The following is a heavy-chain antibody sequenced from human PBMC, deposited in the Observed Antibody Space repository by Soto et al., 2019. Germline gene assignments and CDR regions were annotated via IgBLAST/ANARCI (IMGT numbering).Heavy chain of an antibody. J-gene: IGHJ3*02. CDR3: ARGRIVASIHDAFEI. V-gene: IGHV1-18*01. CDR2: ISAYNGKR. Sequence: QGQLLQSGDEVKKPGASVRVSCRASGYDFTSYGISWVRQAPGQGLEWVSRISAYNGKRDTAQKFQGRVTMTLDTSTDTAHMELGDRTSADTAVYYCARGRIVASIHDAFEIWGQGTMVAVSS. D-gene: IGHD2-21*01. CDR1: GYDFTSYG.